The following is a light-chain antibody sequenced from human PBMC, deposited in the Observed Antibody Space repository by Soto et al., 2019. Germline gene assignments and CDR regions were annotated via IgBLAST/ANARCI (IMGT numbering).Light chain of an antibody. CDR2: DVS. J-gene: IGLJ1*01. V-gene: IGLV2-14*03. Sequence: QSVLTQPASVSGSPGQSITIFCTGTSSDVGGYNYVSWYQQHPGSAPKLMIYDVSSRPSGVSNRFSGSKSGNTASLTISGLQAEDEADYYCRSYTSSCKLAVFGSGTKVTVL. CDR3: RSYTSSCKLAV. CDR1: SSDVGGYNY.